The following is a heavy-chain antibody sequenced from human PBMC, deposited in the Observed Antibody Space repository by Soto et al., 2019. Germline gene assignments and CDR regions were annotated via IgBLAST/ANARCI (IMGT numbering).Heavy chain of an antibody. J-gene: IGHJ4*02. Sequence: EVQLVESGGGLVQPGGSLRLSCAASGFTFSSYSMNWVRQAPGKGLEWLSYISTRSDTVYYADSVKGRFTISRDNAKNSRYLQLNSLRDEDTAVYYCTGAIDYWGQGTLVTVA. CDR2: ISTRSDTV. V-gene: IGHV3-48*02. CDR3: TGAIDY. CDR1: GFTFSSYS.